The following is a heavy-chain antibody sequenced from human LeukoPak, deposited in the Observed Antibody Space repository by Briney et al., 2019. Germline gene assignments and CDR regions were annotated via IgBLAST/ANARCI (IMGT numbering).Heavy chain of an antibody. CDR3: ARYNSGWYYFDY. CDR2: IYSGGST. Sequence: PGGSLRLSCAASRFSVSSNYMSWVRQAPGKGLEWVSIIYSGGSTYYADSVKGRFTISRDNSKNTLYLQMSNLRAEDTAVYYCARYNSGWYYFDYWGQGTLVTVSS. CDR1: RFSVSSNY. V-gene: IGHV3-66*01. J-gene: IGHJ4*02. D-gene: IGHD6-19*01.